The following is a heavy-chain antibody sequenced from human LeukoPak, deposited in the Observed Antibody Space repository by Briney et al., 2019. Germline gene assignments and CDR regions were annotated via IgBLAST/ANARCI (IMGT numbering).Heavy chain of an antibody. CDR2: IKPDASEK. CDR3: AKDSSGYY. Sequence: GGPLRLSCAASGFTFRSSWMSWVRQAPGKGLEWVANIKPDASEKYYVDSVKGRFTISRDNAKNTLFLQMNTLRAEDTAVYYCAKDSSGYYWGQGTLVTVSS. J-gene: IGHJ4*02. CDR1: GFTFRSSW. V-gene: IGHV3-7*04. D-gene: IGHD6-19*01.